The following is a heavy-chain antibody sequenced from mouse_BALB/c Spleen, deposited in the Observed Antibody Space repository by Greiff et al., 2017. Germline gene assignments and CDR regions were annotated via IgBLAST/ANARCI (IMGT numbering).Heavy chain of an antibody. V-gene: IGHV5-2*01. Sequence: DVKSVESGGGLVQPGESLKLSCESNEYEFPSHDMSWVRKTPEKRLELVAAINSDGGSTYYPDTMERRFIISRDNTKKTLYLQMSSLRSEDTALYYCARHNKYGNYDYAMDYWGQGTSVTVSS. J-gene: IGHJ4*01. D-gene: IGHD2-10*02. CDR2: INSDGGST. CDR1: EYEFPSHD. CDR3: ARHNKYGNYDYAMDY.